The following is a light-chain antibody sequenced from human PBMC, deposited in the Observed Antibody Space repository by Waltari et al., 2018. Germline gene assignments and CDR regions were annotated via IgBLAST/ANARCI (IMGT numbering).Light chain of an antibody. CDR3: CSYAGTPRVV. CDR1: HNDIGSFNL. CDR2: EVN. J-gene: IGLJ2*01. V-gene: IGLV2-23*02. Sequence: QSALTQPASVSGSPGQSITISCTGTHNDIGSFNLVSWYQKPPGQALKVIIFEVNKRPSGFSNRFSGSKSGNTASLTVSGLHPEDEADYYCCSYAGTPRVVFGGGTKLTVL.